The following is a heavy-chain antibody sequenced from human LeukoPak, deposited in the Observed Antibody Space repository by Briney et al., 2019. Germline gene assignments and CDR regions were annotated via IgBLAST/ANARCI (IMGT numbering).Heavy chain of an antibody. D-gene: IGHD3-3*01. V-gene: IGHV3-30*04. CDR2: ISYDGSNK. CDR1: GFTFSSYA. Sequence: GGSLRLSCAASGFTFSSYAMHWVRQAPGKGLEWVAVISYDGSNKYYADSVKGRFTISRDNSKNTLYLQMNSLRAEDTAVYYCARVALGLRFLEWSQTDYWGQGTLVTVSS. CDR3: ARVALGLRFLEWSQTDY. J-gene: IGHJ4*02.